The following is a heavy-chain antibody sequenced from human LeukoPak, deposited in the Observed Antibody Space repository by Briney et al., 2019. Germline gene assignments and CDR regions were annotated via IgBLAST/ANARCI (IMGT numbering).Heavy chain of an antibody. J-gene: IGHJ6*02. CDR1: GYTFTSYG. V-gene: IGHV1-18*01. CDR3: ARDRGSSGWSLGDYYYYYGMDV. CDR2: ISAYNGNT. Sequence: ASVKVSCKASGYTFTSYGISWVRQAPGQGLEWMGWISAYNGNTNYAQKLQGRVTMTTDTSTSTAYMELRSLRSDDTAVYYCARDRGSSGWSLGDYYYYYGMDVWGQRTTVTVSS. D-gene: IGHD6-19*01.